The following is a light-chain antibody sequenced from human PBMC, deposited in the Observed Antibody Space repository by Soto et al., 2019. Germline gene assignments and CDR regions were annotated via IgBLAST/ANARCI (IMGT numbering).Light chain of an antibody. CDR2: EVS. CDR1: TSDVGGYHY. Sequence: QSALTQPASVSGSPGQSITLSCTGTTSDVGGYHYVSWYQQHPGKAPKLLIYEVSNRPSEVSNRFSGSKSDNTASLTISGLQAEDEADYCCSSYTSASSYVFGTGTKLTVL. V-gene: IGLV2-14*01. CDR3: SSYTSASSYV. J-gene: IGLJ1*01.